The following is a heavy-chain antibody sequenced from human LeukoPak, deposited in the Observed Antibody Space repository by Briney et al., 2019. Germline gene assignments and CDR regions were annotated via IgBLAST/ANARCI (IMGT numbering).Heavy chain of an antibody. CDR2: IYYSGST. D-gene: IGHD3-10*01. CDR1: GGSISSYY. J-gene: IGHJ4*02. CDR3: ARSYGSGSYRY. V-gene: IGHV4-59*01. Sequence: TSETLSLTCTVSGGSISSYYWSWIRQPPGKGLEWTGYIYYSGSTNYNPSLKGRVTISVDTSKNQFSLKLSSVTAADTAVYYCARSYGSGSYRYWGQGTLVTVSS.